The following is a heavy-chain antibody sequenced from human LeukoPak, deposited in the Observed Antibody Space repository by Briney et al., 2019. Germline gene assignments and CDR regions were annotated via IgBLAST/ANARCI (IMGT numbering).Heavy chain of an antibody. Sequence: SETLSLTCTVSGVSISSYYWIWIRRPPGKGLEWIGYINYSGSTNYNPSLKSRVTISVDTSKNQFSLKLSSVTAADTAVYYCATAIAVANDAFDIWGQGTMVTVSS. J-gene: IGHJ3*02. CDR2: INYSGST. V-gene: IGHV4-59*01. CDR3: ATAIAVANDAFDI. CDR1: GVSISSYY. D-gene: IGHD6-19*01.